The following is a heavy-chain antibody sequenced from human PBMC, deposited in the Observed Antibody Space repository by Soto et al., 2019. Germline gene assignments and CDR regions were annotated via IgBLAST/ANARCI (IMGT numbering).Heavy chain of an antibody. CDR1: GFTFSSYA. V-gene: IGHV3-30-3*01. J-gene: IGHJ4*02. Sequence: VQLVESGGGVVQPGRSLRLSCAASGFTFSSYAMHWVRQAPGRGLEWVAVISYDGSNKYYADSVKGRFTISRDNSMNTLYLQMNSLRAEDTAVYYCARLGTASDYWGQGTLVTVSS. CDR3: ARLGTASDY. CDR2: ISYDGSNK. D-gene: IGHD7-27*01.